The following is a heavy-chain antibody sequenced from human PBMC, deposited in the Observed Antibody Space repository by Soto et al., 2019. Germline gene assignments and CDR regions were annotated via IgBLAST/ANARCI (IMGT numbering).Heavy chain of an antibody. D-gene: IGHD4-17*01. Sequence: PGGSLRLSCAASGFTFSSYWMSWVRQAPGKGLEWVSGISSNSDTIDYADSVKGRFTISRDNAKNSLFLQMNSLRPEDTALYYCAKDMKWGGMTTIHYFDSWGQGT. CDR2: ISSNSDTI. CDR1: GFTFSSYW. J-gene: IGHJ4*02. CDR3: AKDMKWGGMTTIHYFDS. V-gene: IGHV3-9*01.